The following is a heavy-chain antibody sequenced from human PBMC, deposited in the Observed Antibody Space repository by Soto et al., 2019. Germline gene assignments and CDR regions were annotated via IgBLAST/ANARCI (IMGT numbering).Heavy chain of an antibody. CDR1: GLPFCDDY. Sequence: QVQLVESGGGLVRPGGSLRLPCAAFGLPFCDDYMSWIRPAPGKGPEWISYISSSGTNIYYADSVKGRNTISRDNEPKSISLQMNSMTAEDTAVYYLERYRHPLPLMSDYDLWGRGTLVTVSS. CDR2: ISSSGTNI. V-gene: IGHV3-11*01. CDR3: ERYRHPLPLMSDYDL. J-gene: IGHJ2*01. D-gene: IGHD1-1*01.